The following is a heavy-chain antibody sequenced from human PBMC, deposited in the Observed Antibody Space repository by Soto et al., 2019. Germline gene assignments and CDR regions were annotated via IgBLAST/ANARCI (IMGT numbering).Heavy chain of an antibody. J-gene: IGHJ6*02. CDR3: AKAAGIYYYDILTGSGYGMDV. D-gene: IGHD3-9*01. CDR2: ISYDGSNK. CDR1: GFTFSSYG. V-gene: IGHV3-30*18. Sequence: QVQLVESGGGVVQPGRSLRLSCAASGFTFSSYGMHWVRQAPGKGLEWEAVISYDGSNKYYADSVKGRFTISRDNSKNTLYLQMNSLRAEDTAVYYCAKAAGIYYYDILTGSGYGMDVWGQGTTVTVSS.